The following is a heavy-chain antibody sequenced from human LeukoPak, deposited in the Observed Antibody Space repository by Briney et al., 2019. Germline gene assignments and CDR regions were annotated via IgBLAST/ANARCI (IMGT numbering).Heavy chain of an antibody. CDR1: GYTFTSYG. V-gene: IGHV1-69*04. Sequence: SVKVSCKASGYTFTSYGISWVRQAPGQGLEWMGRIIPILGIANSAQKFQGRVTITADKSTSTAYMELSSLRSEDTAVYYCARTGGNGWYHLFDYWGQGTLVTVSS. CDR3: ARTGGNGWYHLFDY. D-gene: IGHD6-19*01. CDR2: IIPILGIA. J-gene: IGHJ4*02.